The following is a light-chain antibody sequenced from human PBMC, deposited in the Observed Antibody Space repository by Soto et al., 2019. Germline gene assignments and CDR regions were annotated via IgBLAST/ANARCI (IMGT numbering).Light chain of an antibody. J-gene: IGLJ1*01. CDR3: SSYTTSVTYV. V-gene: IGLV2-14*01. CDR1: SSVVGAYNS. CDR2: DVS. Sequence: QSVLTQPASVSGSPGQSITISCTGTSSVVGAYNSVSWYQQHPGKAPKLIIYDVSTRPSGISDRFSGSKSGNTASLTISGLQAEDESDYYCSSYTTSVTYVFGTGTRSPS.